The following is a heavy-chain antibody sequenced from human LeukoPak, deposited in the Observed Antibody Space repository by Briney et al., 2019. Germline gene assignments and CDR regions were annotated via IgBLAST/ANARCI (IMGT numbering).Heavy chain of an antibody. CDR2: IYYSGSI. V-gene: IGHV4-59*01. D-gene: IGHD3-10*01. CDR1: GGSISSYY. J-gene: IGHJ4*02. Sequence: PSETLSLTCTVSGGSISSYYWSWIRQPPGKGLEWIGYIYYSGSINYNPSLKSRVTISVDTSKNQFSLKLSSVTAADTAVYYCARMRFGEFALGYWGQGTLVTVSS. CDR3: ARMRFGEFALGY.